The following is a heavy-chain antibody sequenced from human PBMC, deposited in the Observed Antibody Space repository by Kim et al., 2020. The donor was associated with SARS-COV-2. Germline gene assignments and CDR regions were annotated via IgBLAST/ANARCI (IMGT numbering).Heavy chain of an antibody. CDR2: INPSGGST. J-gene: IGHJ4*02. CDR3: ARGVYYYDSSGWGFDY. CDR1: GYTFTSYY. D-gene: IGHD3-22*01. V-gene: IGHV1-46*01. Sequence: ASVKVSCKASGYTFTSYYMHWVRQAPGQGLEWMGIINPSGGSTSYAQKFQGRVTMTRDTSTSTVYMELSSLRSEDTAVYYCARGVYYYDSSGWGFDYWGQGTLVTVSS.